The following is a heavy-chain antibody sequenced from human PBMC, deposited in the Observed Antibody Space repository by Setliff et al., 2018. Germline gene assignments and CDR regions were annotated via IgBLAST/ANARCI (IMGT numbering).Heavy chain of an antibody. CDR2: VFFTGST. D-gene: IGHD2-21*02. Sequence: SETLSLTCTVSGDSINDYYWSWIRQSPGKGLEWIGYVFFTGSTDYNPSLGSQVTISLDRSKTQFSLKLSSVTAADTAVYYCARGGVTAVWDLTDWGQGTLVTVSS. V-gene: IGHV4-59*01. CDR3: ARGGVTAVWDLTD. J-gene: IGHJ4*02. CDR1: GDSINDYY.